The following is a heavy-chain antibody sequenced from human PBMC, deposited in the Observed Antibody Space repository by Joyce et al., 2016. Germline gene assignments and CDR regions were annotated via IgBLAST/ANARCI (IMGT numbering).Heavy chain of an antibody. CDR1: GFTFTTYA. CDR3: AKDVIEYSGASARNWFDP. V-gene: IGHV3-23*01. D-gene: IGHD6-6*01. CDR2: VGVSGGSR. J-gene: IGHJ5*02. Sequence: EVELLESGGGLVQPGGSLRISCAASGFTFTTYAMGWFRQAPGEGVEGVSAVGVSGGSRYYAGSGKGRFTISRDNSKNTLHLQMNSLRVEDTAIYYCAKDVIEYSGASARNWFDPWGQGTLVTVSS.